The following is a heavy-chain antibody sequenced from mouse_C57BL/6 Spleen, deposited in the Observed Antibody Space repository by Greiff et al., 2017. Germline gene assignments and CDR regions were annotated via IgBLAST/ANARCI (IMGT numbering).Heavy chain of an antibody. J-gene: IGHJ4*01. CDR2: IYPRDGST. Sequence: QVQLQQSDAELVKPGASVKISCKVSGYTFTDHTIHWMKQRPEQGLEWIGYIYPRDGSTKYNEKFKGKATLTADKSSSTAYMQLNSLTSEDSAVYFCARSGYGSKNPPFYYAMDYWGQGTSVTVSS. D-gene: IGHD1-1*01. V-gene: IGHV1-78*01. CDR3: ARSGYGSKNPPFYYAMDY. CDR1: GYTFTDHT.